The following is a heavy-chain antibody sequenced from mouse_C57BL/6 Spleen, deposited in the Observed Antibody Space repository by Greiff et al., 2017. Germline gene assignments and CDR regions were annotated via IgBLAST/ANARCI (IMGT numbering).Heavy chain of an antibody. CDR3: ARKDYGSSCYYFDY. CDR1: GYTFTSYW. V-gene: IGHV1-55*01. Sequence: QVQLQQPGAELVKPGASVKMSCKASGYTFTSYWITWVKQRPGQGLEWIGDIYPGSGSTNYNEKFKSKATLTVDTSSRPAYMQLSSLTSEDSAVYDCARKDYGSSCYYFDYWGKGTTLTGSS. CDR2: IYPGSGST. J-gene: IGHJ2*01. D-gene: IGHD1-1*01.